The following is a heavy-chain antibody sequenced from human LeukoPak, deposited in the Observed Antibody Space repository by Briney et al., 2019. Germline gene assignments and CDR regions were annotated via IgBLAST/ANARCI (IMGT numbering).Heavy chain of an antibody. CDR3: ARDYYGNYALDY. D-gene: IGHD3-10*01. Sequence: GGSLRLSCAASGFTVSSNYMSWVRQAPGKGLEWVSVIYSGGSTYYADSVKGRFTISRDNANNSLLLQMNSLRAEDTAIYYCARDYYGNYALDYWGQGTLVSVSS. J-gene: IGHJ4*02. CDR2: IYSGGST. V-gene: IGHV3-66*01. CDR1: GFTVSSNY.